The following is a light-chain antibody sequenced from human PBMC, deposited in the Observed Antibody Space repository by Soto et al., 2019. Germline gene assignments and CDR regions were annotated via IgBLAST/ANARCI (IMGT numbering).Light chain of an antibody. CDR2: SAS. CDR3: QHGYVAPYS. CDR1: QDINVY. Sequence: DIQMTQSPSSVSASIGVTVTITCRASQDINVYLNWYQQKSGEVPKLLIYSASTLHSGVPSRFTGSGSETDFTLTITSLQPEDFATYYCQHGYVAPYSFGQGTKVDIK. J-gene: IGKJ2*03. V-gene: IGKV1-39*01.